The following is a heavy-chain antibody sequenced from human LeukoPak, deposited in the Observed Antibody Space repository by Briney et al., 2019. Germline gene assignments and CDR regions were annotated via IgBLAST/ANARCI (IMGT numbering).Heavy chain of an antibody. CDR1: GGSLSSGAYY. V-gene: IGHV4-39*01. Sequence: PLETLSLTCTVSGGSLSSGAYYWGWIRQPPGKGLEWIGSFYYSGSTYYNPSLKSRVTISVDMSKNQFSLKLRSVTAADTAVYFCARHTSSSWYAPLGYWGQGTLVTVSS. D-gene: IGHD6-13*01. J-gene: IGHJ4*02. CDR2: FYYSGST. CDR3: ARHTSSSWYAPLGY.